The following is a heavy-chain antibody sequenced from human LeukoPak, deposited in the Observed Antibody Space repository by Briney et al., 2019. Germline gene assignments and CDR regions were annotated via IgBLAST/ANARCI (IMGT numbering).Heavy chain of an antibody. D-gene: IGHD3-10*01. V-gene: IGHV4-59*01. CDR3: ARTYYYGSGTVIDY. CDR1: GGSISSYY. CDR2: IYYSGCT. J-gene: IGHJ4*02. Sequence: SETLSLTCTVSGGSISSYYWSWIRQPPGKGLEWIGYIYYSGCTNYNPSLKSRVTISVDTSKNQFSLKLSSVTAADTAVYYCARTYYYGSGTVIDYWGQGTLVTVSS.